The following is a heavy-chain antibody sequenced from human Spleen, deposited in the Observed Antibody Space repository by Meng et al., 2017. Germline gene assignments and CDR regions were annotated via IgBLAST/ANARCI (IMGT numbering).Heavy chain of an antibody. V-gene: IGHV4-34*01. CDR2: MSHSGST. CDR3: ARGSFSSGWGI. CDR1: GGSFSDYY. Sequence: QVQLQQWGAGLLKPSETLSLTCAVYGGSFSDYYWTWIRQPPGKGLEWIGEMSHSGSTNYNPSLKSRVTISLDESKNQFSLKLNSVTAADTAIYYCARGSFSSGWGIWGQGTLVTVSS. D-gene: IGHD6-19*01. J-gene: IGHJ4*02.